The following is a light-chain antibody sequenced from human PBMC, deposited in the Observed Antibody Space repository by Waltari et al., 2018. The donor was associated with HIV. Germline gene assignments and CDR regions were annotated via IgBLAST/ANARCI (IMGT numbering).Light chain of an antibody. J-gene: IGLJ3*02. CDR2: GNN. CDR3: QSYDTRLSGSV. Sequence: QSVLTQPTSVSGAPGQTVTIPCTGSSSNIGARDHFDVPWYQQLPGTAPKLLIYGNNNRPSGVPDRFSGSKSGASASLAITGLQAEDEADYYCQSYDTRLSGSVFGGGTKLTVL. V-gene: IGLV1-40*01. CDR1: SSNIGARDHFD.